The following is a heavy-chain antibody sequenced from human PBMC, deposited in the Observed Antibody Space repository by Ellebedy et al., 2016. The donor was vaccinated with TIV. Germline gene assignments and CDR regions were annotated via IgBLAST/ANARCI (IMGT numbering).Heavy chain of an antibody. J-gene: IGHJ5*02. CDR2: ISWNSGSI. V-gene: IGHV3-9*01. CDR1: GFTFDDYA. CDR3: AKGGTMIVVVGDWFDP. Sequence: SLKISCAASGFTFDDYAMHWVRQAPGKGLEWVSGISWNSGSIGYADSVKGRFTISRDNAKNSLYLQMNSLRAEDTALDYCAKGGTMIVVVGDWFDPWGQGTLVTVSS. D-gene: IGHD3-22*01.